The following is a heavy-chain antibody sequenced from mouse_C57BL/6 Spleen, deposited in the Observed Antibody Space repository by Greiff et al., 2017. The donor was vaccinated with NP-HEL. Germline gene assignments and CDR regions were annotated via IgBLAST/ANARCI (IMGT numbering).Heavy chain of an antibody. J-gene: IGHJ2*01. V-gene: IGHV1-50*01. Sequence: QVQLQQPGAELVKPGASVKLSCKASGYTFTSYWMQWVKQRPGQGLEWIGEIDPSDSYTNYNQKFKGKATLTVDTSSSTAYMQLSSLTSEDSAVYYCARSWLVIDYWGQGTTLTVSS. D-gene: IGHD2-2*01. CDR1: GYTFTSYW. CDR3: ARSWLVIDY. CDR2: IDPSDSYT.